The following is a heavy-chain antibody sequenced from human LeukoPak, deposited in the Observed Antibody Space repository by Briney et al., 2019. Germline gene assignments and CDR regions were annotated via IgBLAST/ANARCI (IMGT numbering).Heavy chain of an antibody. CDR3: ARRRGGYCSGGSCYGSGRNWFDP. CDR1: GGSFSGYY. J-gene: IGHJ5*02. Sequence: SETLSLTCAVYGGSFSGYYWSWIRQPPGKGREWIGEINHSGSTNYNPSLKSRVTISVDTSKNQFSLTLSSVTAAATAVYYCARRRGGYCSGGSCYGSGRNWFDPWGQGTLVTVSS. CDR2: INHSGST. D-gene: IGHD2-15*01. V-gene: IGHV4-34*01.